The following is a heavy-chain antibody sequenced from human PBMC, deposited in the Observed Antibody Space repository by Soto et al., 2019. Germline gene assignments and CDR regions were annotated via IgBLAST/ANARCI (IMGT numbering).Heavy chain of an antibody. J-gene: IGHJ4*02. CDR2: ISWNSGSI. V-gene: IGHV3-9*01. CDR3: AKGSRLIAAAGYFAY. CDR1: GFTFDDYA. Sequence: EVQLVESGGGLVQPGRSLRLSCAASGFTFDDYAMHWVRQAQGKGLEWVSGISWNSGSIGYADSVKGRFTISRDNAKNSLYLPMNSLRAEDTALHYCAKGSRLIAAAGYFAYWGQGSLVIVSS. D-gene: IGHD6-13*01.